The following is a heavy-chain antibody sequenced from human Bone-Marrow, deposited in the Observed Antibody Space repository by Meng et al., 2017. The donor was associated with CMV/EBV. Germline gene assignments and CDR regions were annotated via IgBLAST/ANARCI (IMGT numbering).Heavy chain of an antibody. D-gene: IGHD2-2*01. Sequence: SETLSLTCTVSGGSISSSSYYWGWIRQPPGKGLEWIGSIYYSGSTYYNPSLKSRVTISVDTSKNQFPLKLSPVTAADTAVYCCAREGDCSSTSCPYKWFDPWGQGTLVTVSS. CDR3: AREGDCSSTSCPYKWFDP. CDR1: GGSISSSSYY. CDR2: IYYSGST. V-gene: IGHV4-39*06. J-gene: IGHJ5*02.